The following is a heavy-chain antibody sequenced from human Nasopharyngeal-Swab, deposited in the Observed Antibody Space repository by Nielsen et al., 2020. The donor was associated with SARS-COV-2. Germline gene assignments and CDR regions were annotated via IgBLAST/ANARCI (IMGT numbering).Heavy chain of an antibody. CDR1: GYTFTSYA. J-gene: IGHJ6*02. V-gene: IGHV7-4-1*02. CDR2: INTNTGNP. CDR3: ARVFVVVTATHYYYYGMDV. D-gene: IGHD2-21*02. Sequence: ASVKVSCKASGYTFTSYAINWVRQAPGQGLEWMGWINTNTGNPTYAQGFTGRFVFSLDTSVSTAYLQISSLKAEDTAVYYCARVFVVVTATHYYYYGMDVWGQGTTVTVSS.